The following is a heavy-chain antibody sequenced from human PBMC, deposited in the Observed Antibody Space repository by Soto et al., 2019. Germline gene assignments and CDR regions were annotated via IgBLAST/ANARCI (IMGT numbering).Heavy chain of an antibody. Sequence: LRLSCAASGFTFSTYALSWVRQAPGKGLEWVSAISANGQGIYYADSVRGRFTISRDNSKNTIFLHMDSLRAEDTAVYYCAKDRNYPRDQFHYWGQGT. J-gene: IGHJ4*02. CDR2: ISANGQGI. D-gene: IGHD1-7*01. V-gene: IGHV3-23*01. CDR1: GFTFSTYA. CDR3: AKDRNYPRDQFHY.